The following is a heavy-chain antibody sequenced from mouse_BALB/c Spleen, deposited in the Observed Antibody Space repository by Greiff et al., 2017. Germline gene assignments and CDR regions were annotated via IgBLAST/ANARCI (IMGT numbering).Heavy chain of an antibody. CDR2: ISSGGGST. V-gene: IGHV5-12-1*01. D-gene: IGHD2-4*01. CDR1: GFAFSSYD. Sequence: EVNLVESGGGLVKPGGSLKLSCAASGFAFSSYDMSWVRQTPEKRLEWVAYISSGGGSTYYPDTVKGRFTISRDNAKNTLYLQMSSLKSEDTAMYYCARQPYDYDYFDYWGQGTTLTVSS. CDR3: ARQPYDYDYFDY. J-gene: IGHJ2*01.